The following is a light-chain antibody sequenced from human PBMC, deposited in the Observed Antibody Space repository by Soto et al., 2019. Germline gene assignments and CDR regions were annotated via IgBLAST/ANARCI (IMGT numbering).Light chain of an antibody. CDR2: DVS. J-gene: IGLJ1*01. CDR3: SSYTSTSTLYV. Sequence: QSVLTQPASVSGSPGQSITISCTGTSSDIGGYNYVSWYQQLPGKVPKLIIYDVSHRPSGVSDRFSGSKSGHAASLTISGLQAEDVADYYCSSYTSTSTLYVFGTGTKLTVL. V-gene: IGLV2-14*03. CDR1: SSDIGGYNY.